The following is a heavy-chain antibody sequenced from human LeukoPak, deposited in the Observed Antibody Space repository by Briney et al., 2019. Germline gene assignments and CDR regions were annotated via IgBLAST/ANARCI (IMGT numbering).Heavy chain of an antibody. CDR1: GFTVSSNY. V-gene: IGHV3-53*01. J-gene: IGHJ3*02. D-gene: IGHD3-10*01. CDR2: IYSGGST. CDR3: ARVITMVRGVISDAFDI. Sequence: GGSLRLSCAASGFTVSSNYVSWVRQAPGKGLEWVSVIYSGGSTYYADSVKGRFTISRDNSKNTLYLQMNSLRAEDTAVYYCARVITMVRGVISDAFDIWGQGTMVTVSS.